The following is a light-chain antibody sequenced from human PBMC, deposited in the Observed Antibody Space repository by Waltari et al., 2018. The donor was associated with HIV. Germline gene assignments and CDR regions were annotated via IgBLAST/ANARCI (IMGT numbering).Light chain of an antibody. CDR1: QSISSW. V-gene: IGKV1-5*03. CDR2: KAS. CDR3: QQYNSYSQT. Sequence: DIQMTQSPSTLSASVGDRVTITCRASQSISSWLAWYQQKPGKAPKLLIYKASSLESGVPSRFSGSGSGTEFTLTISSRQPDEFAAYYCQQYNSYSQTFGQGTKVEMK. J-gene: IGKJ1*01.